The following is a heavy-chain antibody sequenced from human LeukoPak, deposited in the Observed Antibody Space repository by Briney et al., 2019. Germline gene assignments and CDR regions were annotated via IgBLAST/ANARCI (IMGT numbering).Heavy chain of an antibody. CDR1: GFTFDDYA. V-gene: IGHV3-43*02. J-gene: IGHJ6*03. D-gene: IGHD5-18*01. CDR3: AKDSVDTAMVPLYYMDV. Sequence: PGGSLRLSCAASGFTFDDYAMHWVRQAPGKGLEWVSLISGDGGSTYYADSVKGRFTTSRYNSKNSLYLQMNSLRTEDTALYYCAKDSVDTAMVPLYYMDVWGKGTTVTVSS. CDR2: ISGDGGST.